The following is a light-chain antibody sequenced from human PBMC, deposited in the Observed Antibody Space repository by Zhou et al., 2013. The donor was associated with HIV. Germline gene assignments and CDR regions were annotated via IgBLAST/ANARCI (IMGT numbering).Light chain of an antibody. CDR2: DAA. J-gene: IGKJ4*01. V-gene: IGKV3-11*01. Sequence: EVVLTQSPATLSLSPGERATLSCRASQSVSTYLAWYQQKPGQAPRLLIYDAANRATGIPARFSGSGSGTDFTLTISSLEFEDSAVYYCQQRSNWPPGLTFGGGTKVEIK. CDR3: QQRSNWPPGLT. CDR1: QSVSTY.